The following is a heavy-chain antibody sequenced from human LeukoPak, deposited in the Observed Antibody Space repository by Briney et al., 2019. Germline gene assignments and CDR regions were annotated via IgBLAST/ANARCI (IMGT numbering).Heavy chain of an antibody. D-gene: IGHD3-9*01. CDR1: GYTFSSYG. J-gene: IGHJ4*02. CDR2: ISAYNGNT. CDR3: ARVPELRYFDRYYFDY. Sequence: GASVKVSCKASGYTFSSYGISWVRQAPGQGLEWMGWISAYNGNTNYAQKLQGRVTMTTDTSTSTAYMELRSLRSDDTAVYYCARVPELRYFDRYYFDYWGQGTLVTVSS. V-gene: IGHV1-18*01.